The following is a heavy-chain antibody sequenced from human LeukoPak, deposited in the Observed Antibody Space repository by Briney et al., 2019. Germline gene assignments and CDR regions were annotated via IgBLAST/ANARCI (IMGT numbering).Heavy chain of an antibody. CDR3: ATAHCRGGCYSAEGPRWFDP. J-gene: IGHJ5*02. Sequence: GASVKVSCKASGGTFSSYAISWVRQAPGQRLEWMGGIIPIFGTAHSAQKFTGRVTNRADESTSTAYMELSSLRSEETAVYECATAHCRGGCYSAEGPRWFDPWGQGTLVTVSS. D-gene: IGHD2-21*02. CDR2: IIPIFGTA. V-gene: IGHV1-69*13. CDR1: GGTFSSYA.